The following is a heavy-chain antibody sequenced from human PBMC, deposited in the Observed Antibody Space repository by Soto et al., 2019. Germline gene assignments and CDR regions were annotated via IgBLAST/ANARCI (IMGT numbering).Heavy chain of an antibody. J-gene: IGHJ4*02. CDR2: TYYRSKGYN. Sequence: QSQTLSLTCAISGDSVSSNSAAWNWIRQSPSRGLEWLGRTYYRSKGYNDYAVSVKSRITINPDTSNNQFSLPLNSVTPEDTVVYYCARDPYSSGWYYFDYLGQGTLVTVSS. D-gene: IGHD6-19*01. CDR1: GDSVSSNSAA. CDR3: ARDPYSSGWYYFDY. V-gene: IGHV6-1*01.